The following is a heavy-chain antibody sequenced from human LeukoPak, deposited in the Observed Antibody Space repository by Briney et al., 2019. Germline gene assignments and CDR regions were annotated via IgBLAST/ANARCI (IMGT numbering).Heavy chain of an antibody. CDR3: ARGEFDIVVVVAATQATLIDY. V-gene: IGHV3-74*01. Sequence: GGSLRLSCAASGFTFSSYWMHWVRQAPGKGLVWVSRINSDGSSTSYADSVKGRFTISRDNAKNTLYLQMNSLRAEDTAVYYCARGEFDIVVVVAATQATLIDYWGQGTLVTVSS. J-gene: IGHJ4*02. D-gene: IGHD2-15*01. CDR2: INSDGSST. CDR1: GFTFSSYW.